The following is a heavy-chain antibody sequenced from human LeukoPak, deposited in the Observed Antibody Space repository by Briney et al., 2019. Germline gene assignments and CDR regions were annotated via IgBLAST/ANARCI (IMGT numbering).Heavy chain of an antibody. Sequence: ASGXXFSSXXXXXXXXXXXXXXEXXSAISSNGGSTYYANSLKGRFTISRDNSKKTLYLQMGSLRAEDMAVYYCARGVGVPAADRTLDYWGQGTLVTVSS. CDR2: ISSNGGST. V-gene: IGHV3-64*01. CDR1: GXXFSSXX. D-gene: IGHD2-2*01. CDR3: ARGVGVPAADRTLDY. J-gene: IGHJ4*02.